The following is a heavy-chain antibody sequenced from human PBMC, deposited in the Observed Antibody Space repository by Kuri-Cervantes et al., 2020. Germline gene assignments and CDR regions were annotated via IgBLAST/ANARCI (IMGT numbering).Heavy chain of an antibody. CDR2: ISAYNGNT. D-gene: IGHD3-9*01. Sequence: ASVKVSCKASGYTFTTYAFSWVRQAPGQGLEWMGWISAYNGNTNYAQKLQGRVTMTTDTSTSTAYMELRSLRSDDTAVYYCARVTGYYDILTGRFYYYGMDVWGQGTTVTVSS. J-gene: IGHJ6*02. CDR1: GYTFTTYA. CDR3: ARVTGYYDILTGRFYYYGMDV. V-gene: IGHV1-18*01.